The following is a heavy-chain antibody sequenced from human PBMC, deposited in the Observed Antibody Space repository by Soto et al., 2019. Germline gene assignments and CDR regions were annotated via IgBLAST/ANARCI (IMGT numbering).Heavy chain of an antibody. J-gene: IGHJ4*02. CDR1: GFTFNNYA. D-gene: IGHD3-22*01. Sequence: EVQLLESGGGLVQPGGSLRLSCAASGFTFNNYAMYWVRQPPGKGLMWVSAISGGLIDTYYADSVNGRFTISRDNSKNTVYLQMNSLRADDTAVYYCAKGSSGHYDSFDYWGQGTLVTVSS. CDR3: AKGSSGHYDSFDY. V-gene: IGHV3-23*01. CDR2: ISGGLIDT.